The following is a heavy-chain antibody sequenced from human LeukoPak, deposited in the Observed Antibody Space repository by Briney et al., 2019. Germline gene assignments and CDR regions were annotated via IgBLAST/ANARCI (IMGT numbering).Heavy chain of an antibody. D-gene: IGHD5-18*01. CDR1: GGSISSGGYY. Sequence: SQTLSLTCTVSGGSISSGGYYWSWIRQHPGTGLEWIGYIYYSGSTYYNPSLKSRVTISVDTSKNQFSLKLSSVTAADTAVYYCARGPEYSYAISGDYYYYGMDVWGQGTTVTVSS. CDR2: IYYSGST. J-gene: IGHJ6*02. CDR3: ARGPEYSYAISGDYYYYGMDV. V-gene: IGHV4-31*03.